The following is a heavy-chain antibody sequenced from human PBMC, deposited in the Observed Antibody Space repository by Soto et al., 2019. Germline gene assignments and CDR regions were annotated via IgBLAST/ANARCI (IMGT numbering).Heavy chain of an antibody. V-gene: IGHV1-18*01. D-gene: IGHD3-10*02. CDR1: GYTFTSYG. J-gene: IGHJ6*02. CDR3: ARCSGSPNRYNYYYGMDV. CDR2: ISAYNGNT. Sequence: QVQLVQSGAEVKKPGASVKVSCKASGYTFTSYGITWVRQPPGQGLEWLGWISAYNGNTNYEQKLQGRVTMTTDTSTSTAYMELRSLRSDDTAVYYCARCSGSPNRYNYYYGMDVWGQGTTVTVSS.